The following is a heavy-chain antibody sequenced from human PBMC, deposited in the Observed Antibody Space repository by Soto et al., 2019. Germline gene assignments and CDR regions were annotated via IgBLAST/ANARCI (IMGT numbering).Heavy chain of an antibody. CDR1: GFSFISSGVG. J-gene: IGHJ4*02. V-gene: IGHV2-5*01. CDR3: AHSRDYRGFFDY. D-gene: IGHD2-21*01. Sequence: QITLKESGPTLVKPTQTLTLTCSFSGFSFISSGVGVAWIRQPPGKAVEWLASIYWNDDKRFTPSVSGRLTLTKDTSKNQVVLTMTNMDSEDTATYYCAHSRDYRGFFDYWGQGTLVTVSS. CDR2: IYWNDDK.